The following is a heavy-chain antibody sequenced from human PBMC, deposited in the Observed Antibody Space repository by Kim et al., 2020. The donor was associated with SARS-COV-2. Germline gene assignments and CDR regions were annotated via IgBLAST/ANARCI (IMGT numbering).Heavy chain of an antibody. V-gene: IGHV3-13*01. Sequence: GGSLRLSCAASGFTFSSYEMHWVRQATGKGLEWVSAIGTAGDTYYPGSVKGRFTISRENAKNSLYLQMNSLRAGDKAVYYCARGYSSSWYWAFDIWGQGTMVTVSS. J-gene: IGHJ3*02. D-gene: IGHD6-13*01. CDR2: IGTAGDT. CDR3: ARGYSSSWYWAFDI. CDR1: GFTFSSYE.